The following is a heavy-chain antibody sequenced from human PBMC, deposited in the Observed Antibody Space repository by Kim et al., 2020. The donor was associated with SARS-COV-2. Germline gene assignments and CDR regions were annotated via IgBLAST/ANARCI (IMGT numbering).Heavy chain of an antibody. CDR3: ARTRGDY. Sequence: NGNTNYAQKPQGRVTMTTDTSTSTAYMELRSLRSDDTAVYYCARTRGDYWGQGTLVTVSS. D-gene: IGHD1-26*01. J-gene: IGHJ4*02. CDR2: NGNT. V-gene: IGHV1-18*01.